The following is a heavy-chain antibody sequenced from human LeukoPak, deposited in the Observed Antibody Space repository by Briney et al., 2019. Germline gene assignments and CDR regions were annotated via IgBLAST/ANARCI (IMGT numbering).Heavy chain of an antibody. Sequence: GGSLRLSCAASGFTFSSYAMHWVRQAPGKGLEWVAVISYDGSNKYYADSVKGRFTISRDNAKNSLYLQVNSLTAEDAAVYYCARAGVDSSGYYYQGFDYWGQGTQVTVSS. CDR1: GFTFSSYA. D-gene: IGHD3-3*01. CDR2: ISYDGSNK. J-gene: IGHJ4*02. V-gene: IGHV3-30*04. CDR3: ARAGVDSSGYYYQGFDY.